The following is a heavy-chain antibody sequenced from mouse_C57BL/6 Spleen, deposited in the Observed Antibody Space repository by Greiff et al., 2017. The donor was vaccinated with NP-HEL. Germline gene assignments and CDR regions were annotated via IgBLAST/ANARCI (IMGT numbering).Heavy chain of an antibody. CDR3: ARGDYYSNAMDY. CDR2: ISYSGST. J-gene: IGHJ4*01. V-gene: IGHV3-1*01. CDR1: GYSITSGYD. D-gene: IGHD2-5*01. Sequence: VQLKESGPGMVKPSHSFSLTCTVTGYSITSGYDWHWIRHFPGNKLEWMGYISYSGSTNYNPSLKSRISITHDTSKNHFFLKLNSVTTEDTATYYCARGDYYSNAMDYWGQGTSVTVSS.